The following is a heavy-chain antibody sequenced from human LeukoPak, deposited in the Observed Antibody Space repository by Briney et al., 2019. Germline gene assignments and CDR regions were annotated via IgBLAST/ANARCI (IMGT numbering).Heavy chain of an antibody. J-gene: IGHJ4*02. V-gene: IGHV1-2*02. D-gene: IGHD3-10*01. CDR2: INPNSGGT. CDR1: GYSFSNYG. CDR3: AREDGGAGTVDY. Sequence: ASVKVSCKASGYSFSNYGITWVRQAPGQGLEWMGWINPNSGGTNYAQKFQGRVTMTRDTSISTAYMELSRLRSDDTAVYYCAREDGGAGTVDYWGQGTLVTVSS.